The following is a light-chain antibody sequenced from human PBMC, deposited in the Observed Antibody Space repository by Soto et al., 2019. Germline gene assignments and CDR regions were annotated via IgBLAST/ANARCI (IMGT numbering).Light chain of an antibody. CDR2: LEGSGSY. J-gene: IGLJ2*01. CDR1: SGHSTYI. V-gene: IGLV4-60*02. CDR3: ETWDTNVVV. Sequence: HPVLTQSSSASASLGSSVKLTCTLSSGHSTYIIAWHQQQPGKAPRYLMKLEGSGSYNKGSGIPDRFSGSSSGADRYLTISTLQFEDEADYYCETWDTNVVVFGGGTKLTVL.